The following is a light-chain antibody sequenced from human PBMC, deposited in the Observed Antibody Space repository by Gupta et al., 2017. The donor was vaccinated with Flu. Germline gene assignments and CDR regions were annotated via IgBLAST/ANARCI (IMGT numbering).Light chain of an antibody. Sequence: YELTQPPSVSVSPGETARITCSGESLSTQYAYWYQQKSGQAPVRLIYRDTERPSGINERFSCYSSGTNATSHTSGVQAEDEADDHCHSTDSSRDYLVFGGGTKLAVL. CDR1: SLSTQY. CDR2: RDT. V-gene: IGLV3-25*03. J-gene: IGLJ3*02. CDR3: HSTDSSRDYLV.